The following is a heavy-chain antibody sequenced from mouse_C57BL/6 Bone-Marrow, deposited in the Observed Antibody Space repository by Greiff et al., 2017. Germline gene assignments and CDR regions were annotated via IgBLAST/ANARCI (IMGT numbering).Heavy chain of an antibody. V-gene: IGHV7-1*01. CDR1: GFTFSDFY. Sequence: EVMLVESGGGLVQSGRSLRLSCATSGFTFSDFYMEWVRQAPGKGLEWIAASSNKANDYTTEYSATVKGRFIVSRDTSQCILYLQMNALRAEDSAIYYCSRDYYGSRFAYWGQGTLVTVSA. D-gene: IGHD1-1*01. CDR3: SRDYYGSRFAY. CDR2: SSNKANDYTT. J-gene: IGHJ3*01.